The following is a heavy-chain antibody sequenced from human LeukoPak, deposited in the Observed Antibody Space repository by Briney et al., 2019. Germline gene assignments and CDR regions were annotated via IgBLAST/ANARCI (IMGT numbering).Heavy chain of an antibody. V-gene: IGHV1-18*01. CDR1: GYTFTSYG. D-gene: IGHD6-6*01. J-gene: IGHJ4*02. CDR3: ARVGLGYSRSSYHDY. CDR2: ISAYNGNT. Sequence: VKVSCKASGYTFTSYGISWVRQAPGQGLEWMGWISAYNGNTNYAQKLQGRVTMTTDTSTSTAYMELRSVRSDDTAVYYCARVGLGYSRSSYHDYWGQGTLVTLSS.